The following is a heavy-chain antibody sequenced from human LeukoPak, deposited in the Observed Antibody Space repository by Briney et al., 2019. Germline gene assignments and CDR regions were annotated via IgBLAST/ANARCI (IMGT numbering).Heavy chain of an antibody. Sequence: SVKVSCKASGGTFSSYAISWVRQAPGQGLEWMGRIIPIFGIANYAQKFQGRVTITADKSTSTAYMELSSLRSEDTAVYYCARQYELRIDYWGQGTLVTVSS. CDR3: ARQYELRIDY. J-gene: IGHJ4*02. D-gene: IGHD3-10*01. CDR1: GGTFSSYA. V-gene: IGHV1-69*04. CDR2: IIPIFGIA.